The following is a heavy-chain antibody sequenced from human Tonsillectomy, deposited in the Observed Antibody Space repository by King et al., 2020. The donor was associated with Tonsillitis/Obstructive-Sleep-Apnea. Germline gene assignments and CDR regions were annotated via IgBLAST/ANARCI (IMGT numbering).Heavy chain of an antibody. J-gene: IGHJ4*02. V-gene: IGHV4-59*01. CDR1: GVSISTYY. D-gene: IGHD6-13*01. CDR2: IYYSGST. Sequence: QLQESGPGLVKPSETLSLTCTVSGVSISTYYWSWIRQPRGKGLEWIGYIYYSGSTNYNPSLKGRVTISVDTSKNQFSLRLSSVTAADTAMYYCATEAAGGFDYWGRGTLVTVSS. CDR3: ATEAAGGFDY.